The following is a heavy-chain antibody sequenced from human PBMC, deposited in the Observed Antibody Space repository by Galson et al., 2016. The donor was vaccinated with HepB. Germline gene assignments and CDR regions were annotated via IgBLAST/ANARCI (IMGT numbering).Heavy chain of an antibody. CDR3: AKTYFFDSSGPYPGYGAFDI. V-gene: IGHV3-23*01. J-gene: IGHJ3*02. Sequence: SLRLSCAASGFTFRSYAMSWVRQAPGKGLEWVFSISGSGGSSYSPDSVKVRFTMSRDNSKNTLYLQMNSLRVEDTAVYYCAKTYFFDSSGPYPGYGAFDIWGQGTLVAVSS. D-gene: IGHD3-22*01. CDR1: GFTFRSYA. CDR2: ISGSGGSS.